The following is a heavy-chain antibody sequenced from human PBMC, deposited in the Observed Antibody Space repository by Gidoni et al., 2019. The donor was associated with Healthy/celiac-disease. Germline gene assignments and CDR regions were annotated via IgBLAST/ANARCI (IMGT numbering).Heavy chain of an antibody. D-gene: IGHD6-13*01. V-gene: IGHV4-39*01. Sequence: QLQLQESGPGLVKPSETLSLTCTVSGGSISSSSYYWGWIRQPPGKGLEWIGSIYYSGSTYYNPSLKSRVTISVDTSKNQFSLKLSSVTAADTAVYYCARRARQQLVRGWDYYYYGMDVWGQGTTVTVSS. J-gene: IGHJ6*02. CDR3: ARRARQQLVRGWDYYYYGMDV. CDR1: GGSISSSSYY. CDR2: IYYSGST.